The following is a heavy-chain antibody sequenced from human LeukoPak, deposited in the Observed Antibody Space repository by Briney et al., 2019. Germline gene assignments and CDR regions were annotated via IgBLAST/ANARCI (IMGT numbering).Heavy chain of an antibody. V-gene: IGHV3-21*01. CDR1: GFTFSNHN. Sequence: GGSLRLSCEASGFTFSNHNMNWVRQAPGKGLEWVSSINSRSNYIYYADSVKGRFTISRDNAKESLYLQMNSLRGEDTALYFCARDKVSVIPALDYWGQGTLVIVSS. CDR3: ARDKVSVIPALDY. J-gene: IGHJ4*02. D-gene: IGHD2/OR15-2a*01. CDR2: INSRSNYI.